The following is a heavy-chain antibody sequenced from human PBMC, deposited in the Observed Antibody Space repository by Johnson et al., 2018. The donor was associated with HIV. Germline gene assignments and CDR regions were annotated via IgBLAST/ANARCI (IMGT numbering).Heavy chain of an antibody. CDR3: AKIAAAAGLKYAFEI. CDR2: MTWSGGNI. Sequence: VQLMESGGGLVQPGESLRLSCAASEFIFDDYAMHWVRQSPGKGLGWVSGMTWSGGNIGYADSVKGRFTISRDNGKNSLYLQMNSLRPEDTSLYYSAKIAAAAGLKYAFEIWGQGTMVTVSS. CDR1: EFIFDDYA. J-gene: IGHJ3*02. V-gene: IGHV3-9*01. D-gene: IGHD6-13*01.